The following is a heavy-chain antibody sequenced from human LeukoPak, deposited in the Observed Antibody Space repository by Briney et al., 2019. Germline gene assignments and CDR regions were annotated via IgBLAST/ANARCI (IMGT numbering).Heavy chain of an antibody. Sequence: GSLRLSCAASGFTFSSYSMNWVRQAPGKGLEWIGSIYYSGSTYYNPSLKSRVTISVDTSKNQFSLKLSSVTAADTAVYYCAKVTTGGWFDPWGQGTLVTVSS. D-gene: IGHD4-11*01. CDR2: IYYSGST. CDR3: AKVTTGGWFDP. J-gene: IGHJ5*02. CDR1: GFTFSSYS. V-gene: IGHV4-39*07.